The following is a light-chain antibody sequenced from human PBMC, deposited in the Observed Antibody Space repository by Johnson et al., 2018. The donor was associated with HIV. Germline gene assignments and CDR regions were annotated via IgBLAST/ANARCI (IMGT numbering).Light chain of an antibody. CDR3: GTWDSSLSAHYI. CDR1: SSNIGNNY. V-gene: IGLV1-51*02. Sequence: QSVLTQPPSLSAAPGQKVTISCSGSSSNIGNNYVSWYQQFPGTAPKLLIYENNKRPSGVPDRFSDSKSGTSATLGITGLQTGDEADYYCGTWDSSLSAHYIFGTGTKVTVL. J-gene: IGLJ1*01. CDR2: ENN.